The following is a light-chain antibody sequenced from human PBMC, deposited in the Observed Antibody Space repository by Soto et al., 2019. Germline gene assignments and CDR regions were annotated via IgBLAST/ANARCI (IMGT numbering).Light chain of an antibody. J-gene: IGKJ1*01. V-gene: IGKV1-39*01. CDR2: AAS. Sequence: DIQMTQFPSSLSASIGDRVTITCRASQTISTYLNWYQQQPGKAPKLLIYAASTLQSGVPSRFSGSGSGTEFTLTISSLHPEDFASYCCQQSYISPWTFGQGTKVEIK. CDR1: QTISTY. CDR3: QQSYISPWT.